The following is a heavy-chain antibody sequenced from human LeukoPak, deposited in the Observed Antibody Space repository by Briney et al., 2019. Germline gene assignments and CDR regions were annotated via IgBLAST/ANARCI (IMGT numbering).Heavy chain of an antibody. CDR1: GFTFSSYA. V-gene: IGHV3-64*04. Sequence: GGSLRLSCSASGFTFSSYAMHWVRQAPGKGLEYVSAISSNGGSTYYADSVKGRFTISRDNAKNSLYLQVNSLRAEDAALYYCAKDMFYCSSNSCSLDTNGLDYWGRGTLVTVSS. CDR3: AKDMFYCSSNSCSLDTNGLDY. CDR2: ISSNGGST. D-gene: IGHD2-2*01. J-gene: IGHJ4*02.